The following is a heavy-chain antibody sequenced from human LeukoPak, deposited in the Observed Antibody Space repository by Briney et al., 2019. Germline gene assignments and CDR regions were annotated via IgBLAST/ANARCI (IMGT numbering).Heavy chain of an antibody. D-gene: IGHD5-18*01. CDR1: GYAFSDHG. Sequence: GASVKDSCTASGYAFSDHGVNWVRQAPGQGLEWMGWISGYNGHTSYAQKFQGRVMVTTDRSTNTAYLELRSMRSDDTAVYYCARVPNPRNTYGYNDKWGQGTLVTVSS. CDR2: ISGYNGHT. CDR3: ARVPNPRNTYGYNDK. J-gene: IGHJ4*02. V-gene: IGHV1-18*04.